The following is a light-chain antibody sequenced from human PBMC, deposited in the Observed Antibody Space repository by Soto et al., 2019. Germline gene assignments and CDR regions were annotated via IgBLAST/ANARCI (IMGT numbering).Light chain of an antibody. CDR3: QLYRTSSIT. J-gene: IGKJ5*01. CDR1: QSVISTY. V-gene: IGKV3-20*01. CDR2: GTS. Sequence: DIVLTQSPGTLSLSPGERATLSCRASQSVISTYLAWFQQKPGQAPRLLISGTSRRATGIPDRFSGSGSGTDFTLTVSRLEPEDFAVYYCQLYRTSSITFGQGTRLEIK.